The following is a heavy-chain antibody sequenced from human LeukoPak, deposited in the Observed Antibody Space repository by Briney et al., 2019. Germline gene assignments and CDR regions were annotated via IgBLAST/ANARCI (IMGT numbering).Heavy chain of an antibody. V-gene: IGHV3-53*01. J-gene: IGHJ4*02. CDR3: AKDRSCTNNICHGDSDY. CDR2: IYNAVTI. CDR1: GFTVSSNY. D-gene: IGHD2-8*01. Sequence: GGSLRLSCAASGFTVSSNYMNWVRQAPGKGLEWVSVIYNAVTIHYADSVKGRFTISRDNSKNTLYLQMNSLRAEDTAVYYCAKDRSCTNNICHGDSDYWGQGTLVTVSS.